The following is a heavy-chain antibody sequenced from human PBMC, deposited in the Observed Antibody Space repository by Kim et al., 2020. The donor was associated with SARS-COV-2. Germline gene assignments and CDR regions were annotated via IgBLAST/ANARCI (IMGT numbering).Heavy chain of an antibody. V-gene: IGHV2-5*02. CDR2: IYWDDDK. Sequence: SGPTLVNPTQTLTLTCTFSGFSLSTSGVGVGWIRQPPGKALEWLALIYWDDDKRYSPSLKSRLTITKDTSKNQVVLTMTNMDPVDTATYYCAHRRARIEPVYGAAGVYDVELWGRGTLVTVSS. CDR1: GFSLSTSGVG. CDR3: AHRRARIEPVYGAAGVYDVEL. J-gene: IGHJ2*01. D-gene: IGHD6-13*01.